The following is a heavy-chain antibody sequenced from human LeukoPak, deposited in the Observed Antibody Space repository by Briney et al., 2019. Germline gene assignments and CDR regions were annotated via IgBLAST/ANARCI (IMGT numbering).Heavy chain of an antibody. CDR1: GYTFTTYG. J-gene: IGHJ4*02. Sequence: ALVKVSCKASGYTFTTYGVTWVRQAPRQGLEWMGWISAYNGDTNYAQKFQDRMTMTTDTSTNTAYMELRSLRSDDTAVYYCARDHSSSCQLLDYWGQGTLVTVSS. D-gene: IGHD2-2*01. CDR2: ISAYNGDT. CDR3: ARDHSSSCQLLDY. V-gene: IGHV1-18*01.